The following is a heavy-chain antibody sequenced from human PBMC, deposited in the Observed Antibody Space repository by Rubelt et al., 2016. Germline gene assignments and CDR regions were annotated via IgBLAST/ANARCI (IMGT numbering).Heavy chain of an antibody. Sequence: QVQLVQSGAEVKKPGASVKVSCKVSGYTLTELSMHWVRQAPGKGLEWMGGFDPEDGETFYAQKFQGGVPMTEDTSTATAYMELSSLRSEDTAVYYCATSLGDYYYGMDVWGQGTTVTVSS. V-gene: IGHV1-24*01. CDR1: GYTLTELS. CDR3: ATSLGDYYYGMDV. CDR2: FDPEDGET. J-gene: IGHJ6*02. D-gene: IGHD3-16*01.